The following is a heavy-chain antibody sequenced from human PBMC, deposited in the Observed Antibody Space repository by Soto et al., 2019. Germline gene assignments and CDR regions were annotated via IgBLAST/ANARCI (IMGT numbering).Heavy chain of an antibody. J-gene: IGHJ3*02. V-gene: IGHV4-39*01. CDR2: IYYSGST. D-gene: IGHD6-6*01. CDR3: ARHQEQLVRAAFDI. Sequence: SQTLSFTCTVSRGSISSRTYYWCRFCQPLGKGLEWIGSIYYSGSTYYNPSLKSRVTISVDTSKIQFSLKLSSVTAADTAVYYCARHQEQLVRAAFDIWGQGTMVT. CDR1: RGSISSRTYY.